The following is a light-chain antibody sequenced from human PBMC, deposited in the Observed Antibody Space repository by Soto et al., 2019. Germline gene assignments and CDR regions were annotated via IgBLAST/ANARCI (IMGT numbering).Light chain of an antibody. V-gene: IGKV1-39*01. CDR1: QSISNY. CDR2: AAS. J-gene: IGKJ3*01. CDR3: QQTYSTPFT. Sequence: DIQMTQSPSSLSASVADRVTITCRASQSISNYLNWYQQKPGKAPKLLIYAASSLESGVPSRFSGSGSGTDFTLTISSLQPEDFATYYCQQTYSTPFTFGPGTKVDLK.